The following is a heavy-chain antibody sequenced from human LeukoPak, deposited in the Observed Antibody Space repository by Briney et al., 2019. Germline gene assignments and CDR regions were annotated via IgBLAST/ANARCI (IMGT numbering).Heavy chain of an antibody. CDR2: IYTSGST. CDR1: GGSISSGSYY. J-gene: IGHJ4*02. D-gene: IGHD3-3*01. V-gene: IGHV4-61*02. Sequence: PSQTLSLTCTVSGGSISSGSYYWSWIRQPAGKGLEWIGRIYTSGSTNYNPSLKSRVTISVDTSKNQFSLKLSSVTAADTAVYYCARVGWLSTTNYWGQGTLVTVSS. CDR3: ARVGWLSTTNY.